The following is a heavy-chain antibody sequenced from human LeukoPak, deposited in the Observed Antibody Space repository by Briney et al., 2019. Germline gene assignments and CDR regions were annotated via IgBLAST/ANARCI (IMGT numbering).Heavy chain of an antibody. CDR3: ARDGVGATNAFDI. Sequence: SETLSLTCTVSGYSISSGYYWGWIRPPPGKGLEWIGSIHHSGSTYYNPSLKSRVTISVDTSKNQFSLKLSSVTAADTAVYYCARDGVGATNAFDIWGQGTMVTVSS. CDR1: GYSISSGYY. J-gene: IGHJ3*02. CDR2: IHHSGST. V-gene: IGHV4-38-2*02. D-gene: IGHD1-26*01.